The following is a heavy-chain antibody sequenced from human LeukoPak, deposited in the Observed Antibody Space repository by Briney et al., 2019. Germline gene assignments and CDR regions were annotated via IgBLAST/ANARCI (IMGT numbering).Heavy chain of an antibody. CDR1: GGSISSYY. CDR3: AREGRYRYGYNEYHSYMDI. D-gene: IGHD5-24*01. V-gene: IGHV4-59*01. J-gene: IGHJ6*03. Sequence: SETLSLTCTVSGGSISSYYWSWIRQPPGKGLEWIGYIFYSGSTNYNPSLKSRVTISVDTSKNQFSLKLSSVTAAETAVYYCAREGRYRYGYNEYHSYMDIWGKGTTVTVSS. CDR2: IFYSGST.